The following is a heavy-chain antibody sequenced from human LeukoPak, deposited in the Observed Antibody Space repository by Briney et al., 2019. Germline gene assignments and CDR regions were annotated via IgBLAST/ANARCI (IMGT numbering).Heavy chain of an antibody. J-gene: IGHJ4*02. CDR2: INHSGST. CDR3: ARRRRYCSSTSCYTRNLDY. CDR1: GGSFSGYY. D-gene: IGHD2-2*02. V-gene: IGHV4-34*01. Sequence: PSETLSLTCAVYGGSFSGYYWSWIRQPPGKGLEWIGEINHSGSTNYNPSLKSRVTISVDTSKNQFSLKLSSVTAADTAVYYCARRRRYCSSTSCYTRNLDYWGQGTLVTVSS.